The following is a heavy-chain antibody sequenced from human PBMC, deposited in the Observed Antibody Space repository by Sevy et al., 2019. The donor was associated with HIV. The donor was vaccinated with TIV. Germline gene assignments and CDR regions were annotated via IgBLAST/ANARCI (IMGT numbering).Heavy chain of an antibody. D-gene: IGHD3-9*01. CDR3: ARAQHDILTGYHLGGYYYYYMDV. Sequence: GGSLRLSCAASGFTVSSNYMSWVRQAPGKGLEWVSVIYSGGSTYYADSVKGRFTISRDNSKNTLYLQMNSLRAEDTAVYYCARAQHDILTGYHLGGYYYYYMDVWGKGTTVTVSS. CDR1: GFTVSSNY. J-gene: IGHJ6*03. CDR2: IYSGGST. V-gene: IGHV3-53*01.